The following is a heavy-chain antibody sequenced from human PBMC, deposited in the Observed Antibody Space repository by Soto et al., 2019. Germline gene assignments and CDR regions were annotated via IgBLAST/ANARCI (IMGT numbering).Heavy chain of an antibody. CDR3: ARTIGVAYDSSGYAY. CDR2: INPSGGST. Sequence: GASVKVSCKAPGYTFTSYYMHWVRQAPGQGLEWMGIINPSGGSTSYAQKFQGRVTMTRDTSTSTVYMELSSLRSEDTAVYYCARTIGVAYDSSGYAYWGQGTLVTVSS. D-gene: IGHD3-22*01. J-gene: IGHJ4*02. V-gene: IGHV1-46*01. CDR1: GYTFTSYY.